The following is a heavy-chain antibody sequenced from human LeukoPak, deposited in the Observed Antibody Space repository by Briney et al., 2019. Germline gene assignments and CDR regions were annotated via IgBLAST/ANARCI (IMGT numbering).Heavy chain of an antibody. D-gene: IGHD1-14*01. CDR3: AIEPPGYY. CDR2: ISSSSSYI. V-gene: IGHV3-21*01. CDR1: ELSFSTYS. J-gene: IGHJ4*02. Sequence: GGSLRLSCAASELSFSTYSMGWVRQAPGKGLEWVSSISSSSSYIYYADSVRGRFTISRDNAKNSLFLQMNSLRAEDTAVYYCAIEPPGYYWGQGTLVTVSS.